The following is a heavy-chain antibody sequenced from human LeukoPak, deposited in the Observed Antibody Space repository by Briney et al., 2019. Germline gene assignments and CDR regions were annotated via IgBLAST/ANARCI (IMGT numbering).Heavy chain of an antibody. D-gene: IGHD5-24*01. V-gene: IGHV3-53*01. J-gene: IGHJ4*02. CDR2: IYSGGST. CDR3: AKVEDRHFDY. Sequence: GGSLRLSCAASGFTVSSNYMSWVRRAPGKGLEWVSVIYSGGSTYYADSVKGRFTISRHNSKNTLYLQMNSLRAEDTAVYYCAKVEDRHFDYWGQGTLVTVSS. CDR1: GFTVSSNY.